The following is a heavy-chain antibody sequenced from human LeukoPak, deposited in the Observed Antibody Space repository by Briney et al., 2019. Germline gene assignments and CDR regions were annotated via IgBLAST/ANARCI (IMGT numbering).Heavy chain of an antibody. V-gene: IGHV1-18*01. CDR1: GYTFTTYP. CDR3: ARDPRSSGGSCDY. Sequence: EASVKVSCKASGYTFTTYPMNWVRQAPGQGLEWMGWISAYNGNTNYAQKLQGRVTMTTDTSTSTAYMELRSLRSDDTAVYYCARDPRSSGGSCDYWGQGTLVTVSS. D-gene: IGHD2-15*01. J-gene: IGHJ4*02. CDR2: ISAYNGNT.